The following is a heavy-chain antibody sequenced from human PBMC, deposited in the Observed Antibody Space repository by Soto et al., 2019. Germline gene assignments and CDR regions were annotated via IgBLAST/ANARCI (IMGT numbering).Heavy chain of an antibody. Sequence: QVQLVQSGPEVKKPGSSVKVSCTASGGTFNSYTLNWVRQAPGQRPEWVGRVNPIVGMSTSASKFQGRVTLTADKSTNSAYMDLTGLNSEDTAVYSCATSDGSGSTHFDSWGQGTLVTVAS. CDR1: GGTFNSYT. J-gene: IGHJ4*02. V-gene: IGHV1-69*02. CDR3: ATSDGSGSTHFDS. CDR2: VNPIVGMS. D-gene: IGHD3-10*01.